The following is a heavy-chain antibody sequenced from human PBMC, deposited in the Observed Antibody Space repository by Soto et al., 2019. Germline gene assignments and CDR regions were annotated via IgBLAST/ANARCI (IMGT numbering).Heavy chain of an antibody. CDR1: GFTFSNYD. CDR2: ISGSGGST. CDR3: AKEGDSSGYYYFGY. V-gene: IGHV3-23*01. D-gene: IGHD3-22*01. Sequence: SLRLSCAASGFTFSNYDMSWVRQAPGKGLEWVSSISGSGGSTYYADSVKGRFTISRDNSKNTLYLQMNSLRAEDTAVYYCAKEGDSSGYYYFGYWGQGTLVTVSS. J-gene: IGHJ4*02.